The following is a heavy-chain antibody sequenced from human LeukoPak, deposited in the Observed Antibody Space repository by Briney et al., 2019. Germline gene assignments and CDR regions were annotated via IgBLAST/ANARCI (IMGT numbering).Heavy chain of an antibody. CDR1: GYTFTSYY. D-gene: IGHD6-19*01. CDR3: ARPIAVAGTVSFHY. J-gene: IGHJ1*01. V-gene: IGHV1-46*01. CDR2: INTSGGRT. Sequence: GASVKVSCKASGYTFTSYYMHWVRQAPGQGLEWMGIINTSGGRTSYAQKFQGRVTMTRDTSTSTVYVELSSLRSEDTAVYYCARPIAVAGTVSFHYWGQGTLVTVSS.